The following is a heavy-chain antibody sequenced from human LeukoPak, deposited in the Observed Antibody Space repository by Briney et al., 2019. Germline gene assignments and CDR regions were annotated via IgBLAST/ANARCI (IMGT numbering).Heavy chain of an antibody. V-gene: IGHV3-23*01. D-gene: IGHD2-15*01. CDR3: AKAPVTTCRGAFCYPFDY. CDR2: SSSSDDGK. CDR1: GLSLNSYA. J-gene: IGHJ4*02. Sequence: GGSLRLSCTASGLSLNSYAISWVRQVPGKGLEWVSASSSSDDGKWYADPVSGRFPISRHSYKNTLLLQMNRLRPEGAAVYYCAKAPVTTCRGAFCYPFDYWGLGTLVTVSS.